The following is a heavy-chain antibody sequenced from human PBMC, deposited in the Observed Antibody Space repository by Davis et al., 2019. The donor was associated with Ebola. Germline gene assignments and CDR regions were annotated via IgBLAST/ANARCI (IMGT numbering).Heavy chain of an antibody. D-gene: IGHD6-19*01. J-gene: IGHJ4*02. CDR3: ARFSSGWFRYFDY. V-gene: IGHV1-69*13. CDR1: GGTFSSYA. CDR2: IIPVFGTA. Sequence: SVKVSCKASGGTFSSYAISWVRQAPGQGLEWMGGIIPVFGTANYAQKFQGRVTITADESTSTAYIELSNLRSEDTAIYFCARFSSGWFRYFDYWGQRTLVTVSS.